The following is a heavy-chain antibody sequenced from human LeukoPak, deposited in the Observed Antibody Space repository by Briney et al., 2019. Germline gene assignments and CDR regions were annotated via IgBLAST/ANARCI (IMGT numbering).Heavy chain of an antibody. CDR1: GGSFSGYY. CDR2: INHSGST. Sequence: PSETLSLTCAVYGGSFSGYYWSWIRQPPGKGLEWIGEINHSGSTNYNPSLKSRVTISVDTSKNQFSLKLSSVTAADTAVYYCARRYTPRGYSYGWIPYNWFDPWGQGTLVTVSS. V-gene: IGHV4-34*01. J-gene: IGHJ5*02. D-gene: IGHD5-18*01. CDR3: ARRYTPRGYSYGWIPYNWFDP.